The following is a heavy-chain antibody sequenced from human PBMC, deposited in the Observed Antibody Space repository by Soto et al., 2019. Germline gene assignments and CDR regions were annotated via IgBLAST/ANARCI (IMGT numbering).Heavy chain of an antibody. CDR3: ARLGGYVSVGYYYLWDS. Sequence: SETLSLTCRVSDGSMNSDSSYWGWIRQPPGKGLEWIGVINHSGSTYHNLSLKGRVTMSVDASRNQFSLKLTSMTAADTAVYYCARLGGYVSVGYYYLWDSWGQGTLVTVS. V-gene: IGHV4-39*01. CDR2: INHSGST. CDR1: DGSMNSDSSY. D-gene: IGHD3-22*01. J-gene: IGHJ4*02.